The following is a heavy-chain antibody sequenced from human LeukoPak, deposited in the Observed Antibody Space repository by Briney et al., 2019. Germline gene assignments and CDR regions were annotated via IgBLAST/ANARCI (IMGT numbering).Heavy chain of an antibody. CDR3: ERKGFGSIAVPGTFDY. CDR1: GFTFSNFG. CDR2: IRYDGSNK. Sequence: GGSLRLSCAASGFTFSNFGMHWVREAPGKGLEWVAFIRYDGSNKYYVDSVKGRFTISRDNSKNTLSLQKNSLRREDTAVYYCERKGFGSIAVPGTFDYWGQGILVTVSS. J-gene: IGHJ4*02. V-gene: IGHV3-30*02. D-gene: IGHD6-19*01.